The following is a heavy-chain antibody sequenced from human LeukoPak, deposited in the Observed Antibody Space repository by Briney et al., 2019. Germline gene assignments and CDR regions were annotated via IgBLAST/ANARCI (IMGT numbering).Heavy chain of an antibody. D-gene: IGHD2-21*01. CDR2: INHSGST. CDR1: GGSFSGYY. V-gene: IGHV4-34*01. J-gene: IGHJ4*02. CDR3: ARGSRQIVVVILDY. Sequence: SETLSLTCAVYGGSFSGYYWSWIRQPPGKGLEWIGEINHSGSTNYNPSLKSRVTISVDTSKNQFSLKLSSVTAADSAVYYCARGSRQIVVVILDYWGQGTLVTVSS.